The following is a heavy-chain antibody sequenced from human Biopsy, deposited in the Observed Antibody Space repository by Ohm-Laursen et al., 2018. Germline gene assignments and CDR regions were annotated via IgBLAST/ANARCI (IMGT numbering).Heavy chain of an antibody. CDR1: GGTFSTTA. CDR2: ITPIFDTA. CDR3: AGGRPLGDCSGSSCYTGDN. V-gene: IGHV1-69*06. J-gene: IGHJ4*02. Sequence: ASVKVSCKASGGTFSTTAISWVRQAPGQGLEWMGGITPIFDTANYAQKFQGRVTITADRSASTAYMELSSLTSDDTAVYYCAGGRPLGDCSGSSCYTGDNWGQGTLVTVSS. D-gene: IGHD2-15*01.